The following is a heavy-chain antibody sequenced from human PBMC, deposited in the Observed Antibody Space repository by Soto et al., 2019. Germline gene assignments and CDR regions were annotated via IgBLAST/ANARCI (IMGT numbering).Heavy chain of an antibody. CDR3: ARDRPTRRGVSNYYYYMDV. D-gene: IGHD3-16*01. V-gene: IGHV3-53*04. CDR2: IYSGGST. Sequence: GGSLRLSCAASGFTVSSNYMSWVRQAPGKELKWVSVIYSGGSTYYADSVKGRFNISRHNSKNTLYLQMNSLSAEDTAVYYCARDRPTRRGVSNYYYYMDVWGKGTTVTVSS. CDR1: GFTVSSNY. J-gene: IGHJ6*03.